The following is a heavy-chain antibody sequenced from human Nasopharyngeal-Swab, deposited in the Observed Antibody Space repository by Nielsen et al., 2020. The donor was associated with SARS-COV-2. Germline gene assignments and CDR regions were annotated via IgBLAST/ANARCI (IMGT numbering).Heavy chain of an antibody. D-gene: IGHD6-13*01. CDR2: IYTSGST. CDR3: AREVKIAATGNWFDP. V-gene: IGHV4-4*07. J-gene: IGHJ5*02. Sequence: RQAPGKGLEWIGRIYTSGSTNYNPSLKSRFTMSVDTSKNQFSLKLSSVTAADTAGYYWAREVKIAATGNWFDPWGQGTLVTVSS.